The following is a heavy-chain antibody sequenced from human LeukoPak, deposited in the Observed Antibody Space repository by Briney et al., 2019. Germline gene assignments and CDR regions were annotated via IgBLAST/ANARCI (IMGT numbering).Heavy chain of an antibody. J-gene: IGHJ4*02. D-gene: IGHD6-13*01. CDR3: ARLLRDQQPYSSSWETPRGY. CDR2: IKSKTDGGTT. Sequence: PGGSLRLSCAASGFTFSNAWMSWVRQAPGKGLEWVGRIKSKTDGGTTDYAAPVKGRFTISRDNFKYTLFLQMSSLRAEDTAVYYCARLLRDQQPYSSSWETPRGYWGQGTLVTVSS. CDR1: GFTFSNAW. V-gene: IGHV3-15*01.